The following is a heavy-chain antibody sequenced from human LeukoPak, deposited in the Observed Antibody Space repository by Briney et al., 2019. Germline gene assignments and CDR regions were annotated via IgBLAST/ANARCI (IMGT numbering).Heavy chain of an antibody. Sequence: ASVKVSCKASGYTFTSYYLHWVRQAPGQGGEWMGIINPSGGSTSYAQKFQGRVTMTRDMSTSTVYMELSSLRSEDTAVYYCARAVEMATIAETDYWGQGTLVTVSS. CDR3: ARAVEMATIAETDY. D-gene: IGHD5-24*01. J-gene: IGHJ4*02. CDR2: INPSGGST. V-gene: IGHV1-46*01. CDR1: GYTFTSYY.